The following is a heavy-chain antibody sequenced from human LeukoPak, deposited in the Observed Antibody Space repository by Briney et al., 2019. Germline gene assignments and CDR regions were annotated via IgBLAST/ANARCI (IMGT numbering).Heavy chain of an antibody. CDR3: ARFRASGYSGYDFIGY. V-gene: IGHV4-34*01. D-gene: IGHD5-12*01. J-gene: IGHJ4*02. CDR2: INHSGST. CDR1: GGSFSGYY. Sequence: SETLSLTCAVYGGSFSGYYWSWIRQPPGKGLEWIGEINHSGSTNYNPSLKSRVTISVDTSKNQFSLKLSSVTAADTAVYYCARFRASGYSGYDFIGYWGQGTLVTVSS.